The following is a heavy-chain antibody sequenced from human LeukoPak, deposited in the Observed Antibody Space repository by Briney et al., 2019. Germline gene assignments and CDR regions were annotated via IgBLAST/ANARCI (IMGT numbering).Heavy chain of an antibody. CDR2: INPNSGGT. V-gene: IGHV1-2*02. Sequence: ASVKVSCKASGYTFTGYYMHWVRQAPGQGLEWMGWINPNSGGTNYAQKFQGRVTMIRDTSISTAYMELSRLRSDDTAVYYCARSYSSSWYIGYWGQGTLVTVSS. J-gene: IGHJ4*02. CDR1: GYTFTGYY. D-gene: IGHD6-13*01. CDR3: ARSYSSSWYIGY.